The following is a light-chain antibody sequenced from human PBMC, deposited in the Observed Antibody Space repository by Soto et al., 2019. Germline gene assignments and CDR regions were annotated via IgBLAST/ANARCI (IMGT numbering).Light chain of an antibody. CDR3: LQRSDWPWT. V-gene: IGKV3-11*01. CDR2: DAS. Sequence: DIVLTQSPATLSLSPGERATLSCRASQSVSRYLAWYQQKPGQAPRLLIYDASNRATGITARFSGSGSGTDFTLTISSLEPEDFAVYYCLQRSDWPWTFGQGTKVEIK. J-gene: IGKJ1*01. CDR1: QSVSRY.